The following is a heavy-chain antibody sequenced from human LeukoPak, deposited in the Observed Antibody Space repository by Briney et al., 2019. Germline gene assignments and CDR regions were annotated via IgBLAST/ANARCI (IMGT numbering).Heavy chain of an antibody. J-gene: IGHJ5*02. CDR3: AKKAGNDYGDQNWFDA. CDR2: IWYDGTNK. CDR1: GFTFSAYG. V-gene: IGHV3-33*06. Sequence: GGSLRLSCAASGFTFSAYGMHWVRQAPGKGLEWVAIIWYDGTNKYYTDSVKGRFTISRDNSKNTLYLQMNSLRAEDTAVYYCAKKAGNDYGDQNWFDAWSQGTLVTVSS. D-gene: IGHD4-17*01.